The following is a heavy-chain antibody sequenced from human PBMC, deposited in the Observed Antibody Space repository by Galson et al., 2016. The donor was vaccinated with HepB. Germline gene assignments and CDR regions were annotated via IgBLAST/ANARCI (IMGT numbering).Heavy chain of an antibody. CDR2: LDPTDSYT. J-gene: IGHJ4*02. V-gene: IGHV5-10-1*01. CDR3: ARAPNDNYYDSSAYPSLDF. D-gene: IGHD3-22*01. Sequence: QSGAEVKKPGEPLRISCKGSGYSFTNFWIHWVRQMPGKGLEWMGRLDPTDSYTNYNPSFQGHVTISADKSIIIAYLQWSSLRASDTAMYYCARAPNDNYYDSSAYPSLDFWGQGTLVTVSS. CDR1: GYSFTNFW.